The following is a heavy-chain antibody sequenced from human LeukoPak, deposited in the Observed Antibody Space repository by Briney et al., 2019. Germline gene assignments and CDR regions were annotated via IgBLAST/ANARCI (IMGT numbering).Heavy chain of an antibody. J-gene: IGHJ4*02. CDR3: ASHTAGHGSGY. Sequence: PSETLSLTCTVSGASISSYYWSWIRQPPGKGLEWIGHIYYSGSTNYNPSLKSRVTISVDTSKNQFSLNLNSVIAADTAVYYCASHTAGHGSGYWGQGVLVTVSS. V-gene: IGHV4-59*08. D-gene: IGHD5-24*01. CDR1: GASISSYY. CDR2: IYYSGST.